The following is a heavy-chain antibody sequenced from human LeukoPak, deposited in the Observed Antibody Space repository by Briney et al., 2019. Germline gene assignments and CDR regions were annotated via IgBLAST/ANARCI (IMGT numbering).Heavy chain of an antibody. CDR2: IYSSGST. CDR3: ARAHYDILTNPFDY. CDR1: GVSISSGSNY. J-gene: IGHJ4*02. V-gene: IGHV4-39*07. D-gene: IGHD3-9*01. Sequence: NPSETLSLTCSVSGVSISSGSNYWGWIRQPPGKTLEWIGSIYSSGSTHYNPSLKSRVIILIDTAKNHFSLKLSSVTAADTAVYYCARAHYDILTNPFDYWGQGTLVTVSS.